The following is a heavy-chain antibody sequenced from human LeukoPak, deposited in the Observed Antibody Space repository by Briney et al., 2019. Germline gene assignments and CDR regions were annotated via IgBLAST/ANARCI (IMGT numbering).Heavy chain of an antibody. V-gene: IGHV3-30*04. D-gene: IGHD5-18*01. Sequence: GGSLRLSCAASGFTFSSYAMHRVRQAPGKGLEWVAVISYDGSNKYYADSVKGRFTISRDNSKNTLYLQMNSLRAEDTAVYYCARDRYSYDYWGQGTLVTVSS. J-gene: IGHJ4*02. CDR2: ISYDGSNK. CDR3: ARDRYSYDY. CDR1: GFTFSSYA.